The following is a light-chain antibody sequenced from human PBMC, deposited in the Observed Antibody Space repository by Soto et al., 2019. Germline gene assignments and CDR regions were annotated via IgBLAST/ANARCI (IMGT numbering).Light chain of an antibody. CDR1: QDINNY. CDR2: DAS. V-gene: IGKV1-33*01. J-gene: IGKJ4*01. Sequence: DIQMTQSPSSLSVSIGERVTITCQASQDINNYLNWYQQRPGKAPKLLIYDASNLETGVPSRFSGSGFGTDFTFTISSLQPEDIATYYCQQYDNLVTFGGGTKVEI. CDR3: QQYDNLVT.